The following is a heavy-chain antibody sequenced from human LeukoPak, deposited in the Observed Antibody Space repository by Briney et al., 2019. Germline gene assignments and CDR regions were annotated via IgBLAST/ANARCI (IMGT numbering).Heavy chain of an antibody. CDR2: ISYDGSNK. V-gene: IGHV3-30*18. CDR3: AKDYFSTSYDYYYYMDV. D-gene: IGHD2-2*01. J-gene: IGHJ6*03. CDR1: GFTFSSYG. Sequence: GGSLRLSCAASGFTFSSYGMHWVRQAPGKGLEWVAVISYDGSNKYYADSVKGRFTISRDNSKNTLYLQMNSLRAEDTAVYYCAKDYFSTSYDYYYYMDVWGKGTTVTVSS.